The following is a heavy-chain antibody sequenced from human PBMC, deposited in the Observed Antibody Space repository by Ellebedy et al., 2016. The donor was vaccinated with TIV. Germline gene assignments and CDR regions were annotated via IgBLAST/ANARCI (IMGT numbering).Heavy chain of an antibody. CDR2: ISSSSSTI. D-gene: IGHD1-26*01. J-gene: IGHJ4*02. CDR1: GFTFSSYS. Sequence: GESLKISCAASGFTFSSYSMNWVRQAPGKGLEWVSYISSSSSTIYYADSVKGRFTISRDNAKNSLYLQMNSLRAEDTAVYYCASMVGATGVDYWGQGTLVTVSS. V-gene: IGHV3-48*01. CDR3: ASMVGATGVDY.